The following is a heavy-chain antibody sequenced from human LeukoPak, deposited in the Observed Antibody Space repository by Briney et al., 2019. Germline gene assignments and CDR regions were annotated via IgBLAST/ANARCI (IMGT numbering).Heavy chain of an antibody. J-gene: IGHJ3*02. V-gene: IGHV3-30*02. D-gene: IGHD3-22*01. CDR1: GFTFSSYG. CDR3: AKELYYYDSKGCAFDI. CDR2: IRYDGSNK. Sequence: GGSLRLSCAASGFTFSSYGMHWVRQAQGKGLGWVAFIRYDGSNKYYADSVKGRFTISRDNSKNTLYLQMNSLRAEDTAVYYCAKELYYYDSKGCAFDIWGQGTMVTVSS.